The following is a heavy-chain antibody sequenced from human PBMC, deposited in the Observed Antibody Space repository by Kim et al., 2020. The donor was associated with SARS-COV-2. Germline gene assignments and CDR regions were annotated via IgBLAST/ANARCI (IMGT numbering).Heavy chain of an antibody. CDR3: AREWYDSSGYYFGPIDY. Sequence: GGSLRLSCAASGFTFSSYAMHWVRQAPGKGLEWVAVISYDGSNKYYADSVKGRFTISRDNSKNTLYLQMNSLRAEDTAVYYCAREWYDSSGYYFGPIDY. D-gene: IGHD3-22*01. CDR2: ISYDGSNK. J-gene: IGHJ4*01. CDR1: GFTFSSYA. V-gene: IGHV3-30*04.